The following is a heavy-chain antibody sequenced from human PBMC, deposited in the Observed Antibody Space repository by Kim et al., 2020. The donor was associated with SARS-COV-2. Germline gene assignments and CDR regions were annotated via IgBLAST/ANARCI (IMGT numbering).Heavy chain of an antibody. D-gene: IGHD3-10*02. Sequence: YADSGKGRFTISRDNSKNTLYLQMNSLRAEDTAVYYCASSITVFGYYFDYWGQGTLVTVSS. V-gene: IGHV3-23*01. J-gene: IGHJ4*02. CDR3: ASSITVFGYYFDY.